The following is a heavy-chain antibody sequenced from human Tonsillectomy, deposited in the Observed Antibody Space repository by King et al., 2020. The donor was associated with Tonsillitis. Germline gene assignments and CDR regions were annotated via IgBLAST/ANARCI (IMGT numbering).Heavy chain of an antibody. CDR1: GFTFSGSA. CDR3: TRTYYYYYGMDV. Sequence: VQLVESGGGLVQPGGSLKLSCAASGFTFSGSAMHWVRQASGKGLEWVGRIRSKANSYATAYAASVKGRFTISRDDSKNTAYLQMNSLKTEDTAVYYCTRTYYYYYGMDVWGQGTTVTVPS. J-gene: IGHJ6*02. V-gene: IGHV3-73*02. CDR2: IRSKANSYAT.